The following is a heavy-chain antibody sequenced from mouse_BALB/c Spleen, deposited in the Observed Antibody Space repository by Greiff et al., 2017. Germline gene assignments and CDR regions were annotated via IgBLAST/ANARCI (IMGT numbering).Heavy chain of an antibody. CDR3: NAQGVRRYYAMDY. D-gene: IGHD1-2*01. CDR2: IDPENGDT. J-gene: IGHJ4*01. V-gene: IGHV14-4*02. CDR1: GFNIKDYY. Sequence: VQLQQSGAELVRSGASVKLSCTASGFNIKDYYMHWVKQRPEQGLEWIGWIDPENGDTEYAPKFQGKATMTADTSSNTAHLQLSSLTSEDTAVYYCNAQGVRRYYAMDYWGQGTSVTVSS.